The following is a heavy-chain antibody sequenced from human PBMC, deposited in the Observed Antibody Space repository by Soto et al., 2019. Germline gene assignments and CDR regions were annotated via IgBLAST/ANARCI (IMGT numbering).Heavy chain of an antibody. D-gene: IGHD6-13*01. CDR2: ISGSGGST. J-gene: IGHJ5*02. Sequence: EVQLLESGGGLVQPGGSLRISCAASGFTFSSYAMSWVRQAPGKGLEWVSAISGSGGSTYYADSVKGRFTISRDNSKNPLYLQMNRLRAEDTAVYYCANAPGSSSSWLGWFDPWGQGTLVTVSS. CDR1: GFTFSSYA. CDR3: ANAPGSSSSWLGWFDP. V-gene: IGHV3-23*01.